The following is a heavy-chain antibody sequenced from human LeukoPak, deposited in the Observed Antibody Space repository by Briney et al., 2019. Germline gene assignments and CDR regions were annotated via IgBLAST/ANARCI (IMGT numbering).Heavy chain of an antibody. V-gene: IGHV4-59*08. CDR3: ATYRSTSGYVDS. D-gene: IGHD3-3*01. J-gene: IGHJ4*02. CDR2: IYYSGST. Sequence: SETLSLTCSVSGGSISSNYWSWFRQPPGKGLEWIGYIYYSGSTTYNPSLQSRVTISVDTSKTQFSLELTSVTAADMAEYYWATYRSTSGYVDSWGKGTLATVS. CDR1: GGSISSNY.